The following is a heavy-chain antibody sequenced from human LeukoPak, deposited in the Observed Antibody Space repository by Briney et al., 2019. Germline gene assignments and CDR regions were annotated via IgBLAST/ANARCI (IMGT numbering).Heavy chain of an antibody. CDR3: ARDYCSSTSCLFDY. CDR2: INPNTGGT. J-gene: IGHJ4*02. D-gene: IGHD2-2*01. Sequence: ASVTVSCKASGYTFTGYHMHWVRQAPGQGLEWMGRINPNTGGTEYAQKFQGRVTMTRDTSVSTAYMDLSRLRSDDTAVYYCARDYCSSTSCLFDYWGQGTLVTVSS. CDR1: GYTFTGYH. V-gene: IGHV1-2*06.